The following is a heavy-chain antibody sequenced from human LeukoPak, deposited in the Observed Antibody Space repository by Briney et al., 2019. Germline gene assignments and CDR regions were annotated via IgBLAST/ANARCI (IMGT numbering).Heavy chain of an antibody. CDR3: AKKSSQWLAEEYYFDY. CDR1: GFTFSDYV. J-gene: IGHJ4*02. Sequence: GGSLRLSCAASGFTFSDYVLTWVRQAPGKGLEWVSAISGSGGGTYSADSVNGRFTISRDDSKNTLYLQMNSPRADDTAVYFCAKKSSQWLAEEYYFDYWGQGTLVTVSS. D-gene: IGHD6-19*01. V-gene: IGHV3-23*01. CDR2: ISGSGGGT.